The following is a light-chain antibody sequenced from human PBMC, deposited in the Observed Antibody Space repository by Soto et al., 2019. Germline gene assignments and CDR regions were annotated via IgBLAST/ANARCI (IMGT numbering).Light chain of an antibody. J-gene: IGLJ2*01. CDR1: RPSIGSNH. CDR3: AAWHDSLSGVI. CDR2: TNN. V-gene: IGLV1-47*02. Sequence: QSVLTQPPSASGTPGQRVTISCSGSRPSIGSNHVYWYQQLPGMAPKLLIYTNNQRPSGVPDRFSASKSGTSASLAISGLLSEDEADYCCAAWHDSLSGVIFGGGTKLTVL.